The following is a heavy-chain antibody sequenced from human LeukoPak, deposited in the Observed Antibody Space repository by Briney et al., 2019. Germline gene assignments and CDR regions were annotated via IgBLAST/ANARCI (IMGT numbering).Heavy chain of an antibody. CDR3: ARLRRGWSVRD. CDR2: IHSSGYT. D-gene: IGHD3-10*01. CDR1: GGSISSYY. V-gene: IGHV4-4*08. J-gene: IGHJ4*02. Sequence: PSETLSLTCTVSGGSISSYYWSWIRQPPGQGLEWIAYIHSSGYTNYNPSLKSRVTISVDTSKNQFSLKLSSVTAADTAVYYCARLRRGWSVRDWGQGTLVTVSS.